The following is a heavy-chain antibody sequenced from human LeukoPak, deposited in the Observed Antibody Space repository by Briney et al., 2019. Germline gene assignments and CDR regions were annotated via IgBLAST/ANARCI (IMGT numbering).Heavy chain of an antibody. J-gene: IGHJ4*02. D-gene: IGHD3-22*01. CDR2: IKQDGSEK. CDR1: GFTLSSYG. V-gene: IGHV3-7*01. Sequence: SGGSLRLSCAAYGFTLSSYGMSWVRQAPGKGREWVANIKQDGSEKYYVDSVKGRFTISRDNAKTSLYLQMNSLRAEDTAVYYCARDYYYDSSGYVFDYWGQGTLVTVSS. CDR3: ARDYYYDSSGYVFDY.